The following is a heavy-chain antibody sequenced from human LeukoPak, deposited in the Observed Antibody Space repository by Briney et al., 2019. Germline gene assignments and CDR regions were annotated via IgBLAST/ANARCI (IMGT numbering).Heavy chain of an antibody. J-gene: IGHJ5*02. CDR1: GGSISSYY. CDR3: AREAAAAGAWFDP. Sequence: SEALSLTCTVSGGSISSYYWSWIRQPPGKGLEWIGYIYYSGSTNYNPSLKSRVTISVDTSKNQFSLKLSSVTAADTAVYYCAREAAAAGAWFDPWGQGTLVTVSS. V-gene: IGHV4-59*01. CDR2: IYYSGST. D-gene: IGHD6-13*01.